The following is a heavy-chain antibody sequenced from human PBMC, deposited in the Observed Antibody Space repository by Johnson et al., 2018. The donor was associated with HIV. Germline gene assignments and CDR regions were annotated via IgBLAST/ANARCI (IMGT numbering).Heavy chain of an antibody. V-gene: IGHV3-66*03. D-gene: IGHD3-9*01. Sequence: VQLVESGGGLIQPGGSLRLSCAASGLTVSSSYMSWVRQAPGKGLEWVSVIFSVGDVYYADSVKGRFTISRDNSKNMVYLQMNSLRPEDTAVYYCARDGRDLVTRGSFDVWGQGTVVTVSS. CDR1: GLTVSSSY. J-gene: IGHJ3*01. CDR2: IFSVGDV. CDR3: ARDGRDLVTRGSFDV.